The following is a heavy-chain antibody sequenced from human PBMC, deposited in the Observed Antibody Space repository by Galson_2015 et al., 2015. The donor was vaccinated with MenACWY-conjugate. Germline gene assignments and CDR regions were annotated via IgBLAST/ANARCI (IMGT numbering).Heavy chain of an antibody. V-gene: IGHV3-23*01. J-gene: IGHJ2*01. CDR3: AKEVTDYGSAYWYFDL. D-gene: IGHD3-10*01. Sequence: SLRLSCAASGFAFSSFTMTWVRQTPGKGLEWVSIVHSGGGDTFYADSVKGRFTISRDNSMNTLYLQMNSLRAEDTALYYCAKEVTDYGSAYWYFDLWGRGTPVIVSA. CDR1: GFAFSSFT. CDR2: VHSGGGDT.